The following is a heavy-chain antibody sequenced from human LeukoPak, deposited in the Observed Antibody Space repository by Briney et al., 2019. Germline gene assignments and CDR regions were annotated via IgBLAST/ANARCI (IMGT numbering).Heavy chain of an antibody. D-gene: IGHD7-27*01. J-gene: IGHJ4*02. V-gene: IGHV4-59*08. CDR1: GGSISSYY. Sequence: SETLSLTCTVSGGSISSYYWSWIRQPPGKGLEWIGYIYYSGYTNYNPSLKSRVTISVDTSKNQFSLRLSSVTAADTAVYYCARHFNMGTSAFDYWGQGTLVTVSS. CDR2: IYYSGYT. CDR3: ARHFNMGTSAFDY.